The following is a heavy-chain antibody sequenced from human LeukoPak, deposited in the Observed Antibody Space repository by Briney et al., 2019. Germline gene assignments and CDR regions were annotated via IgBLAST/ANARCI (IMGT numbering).Heavy chain of an antibody. CDR3: ARPSSLYGGTSEDY. CDR1: RYNFTDYW. D-gene: IGHD4-23*01. V-gene: IGHV5-51*01. J-gene: IGHJ4*02. CDR2: TYPGDSDT. Sequence: PGDALKISCKASRYNFTDYWIVWVRQRPGKGLEWMGATYPGDSDTRYSASVDGQVTISADKSVSTTYLQWSSLKASDTAMYYCARPSSLYGGTSEDYWGQGTLVTVSS.